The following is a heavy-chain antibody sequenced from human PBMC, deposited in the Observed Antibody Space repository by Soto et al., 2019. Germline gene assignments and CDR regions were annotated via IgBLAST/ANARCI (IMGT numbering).Heavy chain of an antibody. CDR1: GFTFNRSA. V-gene: IGHV1-58*01. J-gene: IGHJ6*02. CDR3: AADTHQDDFWSNYTYYNYGMDV. Sequence: GASVKIYCKASGFTFNRSAVQWVRQARGQRLEWIGRIVVGSGNTYYAQKFQERVTITRDMSTSTAYMELSSLRSEDPAVFYCAADTHQDDFWSNYTYYNYGMDVWGQGTKVTVSS. CDR2: IVVGSGNT. D-gene: IGHD3-3*01.